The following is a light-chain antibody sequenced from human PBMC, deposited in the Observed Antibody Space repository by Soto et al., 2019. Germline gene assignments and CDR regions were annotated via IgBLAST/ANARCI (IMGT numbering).Light chain of an antibody. Sequence: QSALTQPASVSGSPGQSITISCTGTSSDVGGYNYVSWYQQHPGKAPKLMIYDVSNRPSGVSSRFSGSKSGNTASLTISGLQAEDEADYYCSSYTSSSIWVFGGGTKLTVL. CDR1: SSDVGGYNY. CDR2: DVS. V-gene: IGLV2-14*01. CDR3: SSYTSSSIWV. J-gene: IGLJ3*02.